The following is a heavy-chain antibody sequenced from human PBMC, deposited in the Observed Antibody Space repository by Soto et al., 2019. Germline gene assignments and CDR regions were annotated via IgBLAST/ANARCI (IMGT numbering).Heavy chain of an antibody. CDR1: GGSISSGDYY. CDR2: IYYSGST. J-gene: IGHJ5*02. V-gene: IGHV4-30-4*01. Sequence: QVQLRESGPGLVKPSQTLSLTCTVSGGSISSGDYYWSWIRQPPGKGLEWIGYIYYSGSTYYNPSLESRVTIPVDTSKNQFSLRLRSVTAANTAVYYCARERPDGSRLDPWGQGTLVTVSS. D-gene: IGHD6-13*01. CDR3: ARERPDGSRLDP.